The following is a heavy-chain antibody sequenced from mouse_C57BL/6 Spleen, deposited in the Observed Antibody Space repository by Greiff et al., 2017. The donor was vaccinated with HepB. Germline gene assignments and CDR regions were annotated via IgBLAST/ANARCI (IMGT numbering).Heavy chain of an antibody. D-gene: IGHD2-1*01. V-gene: IGHV1-18*01. J-gene: IGHJ4*01. CDR1: GYTFTDYN. CDR2: INPNNGGT. Sequence: EVQLQQSGPELVKPGASVKIPCKASGYTFTDYNMDWVKQSHGKSLEWIGDINPNNGGTIYNQKFKGKATLTVDKSSSTAYMELRSLTSEDTAVYYCARGTGVRAMDYWGQGTSVTVSS. CDR3: ARGTGVRAMDY.